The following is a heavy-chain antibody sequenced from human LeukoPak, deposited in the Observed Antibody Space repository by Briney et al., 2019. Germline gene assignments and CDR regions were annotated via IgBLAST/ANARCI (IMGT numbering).Heavy chain of an antibody. CDR3: AKIDYGDYGRFDY. CDR2: ISYDGSNK. CDR1: GFTFSSYG. J-gene: IGHJ4*02. V-gene: IGHV3-30*18. D-gene: IGHD4-17*01. Sequence: GGSLRLSCAASGFTFSSYGMHWVRQAPGKGLEWVAVISYDGSNKYYADSVKGRFTISRDNSKNTLYLQMNSLRAEDTAVYYCAKIDYGDYGRFDYWGQGTLVTVSS.